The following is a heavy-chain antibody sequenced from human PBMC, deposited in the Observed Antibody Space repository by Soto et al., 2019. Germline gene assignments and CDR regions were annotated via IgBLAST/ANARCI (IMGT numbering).Heavy chain of an antibody. J-gene: IGHJ4*02. CDR2: IYSGGST. Sequence: GGSLRLSCAASGFTVSTKYMSWVRQAPGKGLEWVSVIYSGGSTFYADSVRGRFTISRDNSKNTVNLQMNSLRAEDTAVYYCARDPWAADDWGQGTRVTVSS. CDR3: ARDPWAADD. CDR1: GFTVSTKY. V-gene: IGHV3-66*01. D-gene: IGHD3-16*01.